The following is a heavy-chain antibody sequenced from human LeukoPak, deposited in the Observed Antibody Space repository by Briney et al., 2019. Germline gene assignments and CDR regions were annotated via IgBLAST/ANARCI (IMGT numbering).Heavy chain of an antibody. V-gene: IGHV3-30*18. J-gene: IGHJ5*02. CDR2: ISYDGSNK. CDR1: GLTFSSYG. Sequence: GRSLRLSCAASGLTFSSYGMHWVRQAPGKGLEWVAVISYDGSNKYYADSVKGRFTISRDNSKNTLYLQMNSLRAEDTAVYYCAKVRGVTSLYNWFDPWGQGTLVTVSS. CDR3: AKVRGVTSLYNWFDP. D-gene: IGHD3-10*01.